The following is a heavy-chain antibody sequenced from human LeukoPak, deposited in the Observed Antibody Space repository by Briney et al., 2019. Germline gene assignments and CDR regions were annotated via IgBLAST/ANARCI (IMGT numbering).Heavy chain of an antibody. CDR1: GFTFSSYG. CDR2: IWYDGSNK. J-gene: IGHJ3*02. D-gene: IGHD1-7*01. CDR3: ARSELATSGDAFDI. V-gene: IGHV3-33*01. Sequence: PGGSPRLSCAASGFTFSSYGMHWVRQAPGKGLEWVAVIWYDGSNKYYADSVKGRFTISRDNSKNTLYLQMNSLRAEDTAVYYCARSELATSGDAFDIWGQGTMVTVSS.